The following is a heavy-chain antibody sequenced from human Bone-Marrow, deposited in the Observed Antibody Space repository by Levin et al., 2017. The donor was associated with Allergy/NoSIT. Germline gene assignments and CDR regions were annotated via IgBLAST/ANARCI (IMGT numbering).Heavy chain of an antibody. CDR1: GGSISNTTYH. D-gene: IGHD2-2*01. J-gene: IGHJ5*02. CDR2: VYYTGGA. CDR3: ARQHCSSTRCSTGWGGWFDP. Sequence: SETLSLTCVVSGGSISNTTYHWVWIRQPPGKGLEWIGNVYYTGGAHYTPSLKSRVTISVDTSKNQFSLKMTSVTATDMAIYYCARQHCSSTRCSTGWGGWFDPWGQGILVTVSS. V-gene: IGHV4-39*01.